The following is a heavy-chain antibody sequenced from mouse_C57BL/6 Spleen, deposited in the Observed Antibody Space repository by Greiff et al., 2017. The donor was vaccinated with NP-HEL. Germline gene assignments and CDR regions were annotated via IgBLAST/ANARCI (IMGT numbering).Heavy chain of an antibody. CDR1: GYTFTDYY. D-gene: IGHD2-2*01. J-gene: IGHJ1*03. V-gene: IGHV1-26*01. CDR3: ARAGWGYHWYFDV. Sequence: VQLQQSGPELVKPGASVKISCKASGYTFTDYYMNWVKQSHGKSLEWIGDINPNNGGTSYNQKFKGKATLTVDKSSSTAYMELRSLTSEDSAVYYCARAGWGYHWYFDVWGTGTTVTVSS. CDR2: INPNNGGT.